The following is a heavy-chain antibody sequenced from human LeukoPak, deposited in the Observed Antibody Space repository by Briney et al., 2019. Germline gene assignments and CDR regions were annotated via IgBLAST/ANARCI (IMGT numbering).Heavy chain of an antibody. Sequence: GGSLRLSCAASGCTFSSYAMHWVRQAPGKGLEWEANIKQDGSEKYYADSVKGRFIISRDNAKNALYLQMSSLRAEDTAIYYCARRYFDYWGQGTLVTVSS. J-gene: IGHJ4*02. V-gene: IGHV3-7*03. CDR3: ARRYFDY. CDR2: IKQDGSEK. CDR1: GCTFSSYA.